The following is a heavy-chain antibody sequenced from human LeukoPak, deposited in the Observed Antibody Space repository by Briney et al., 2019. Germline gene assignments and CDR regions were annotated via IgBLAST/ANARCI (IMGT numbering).Heavy chain of an antibody. D-gene: IGHD2/OR15-2a*01. CDR1: GVIISSYA. Sequence: GGSLRLSCAASGVIISSYAMSWVRKAPGRGREWVSAINGRGDNTYYADFVKGRFTISKDNSKSTVYLQMNSLRTEDTAVYYCAKDRVSPGFNWFDPWGQGTLVTVSS. V-gene: IGHV3-23*01. CDR2: INGRGDNT. CDR3: AKDRVSPGFNWFDP. J-gene: IGHJ5*02.